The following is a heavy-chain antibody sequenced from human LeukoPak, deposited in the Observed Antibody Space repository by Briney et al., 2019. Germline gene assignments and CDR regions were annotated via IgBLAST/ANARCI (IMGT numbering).Heavy chain of an antibody. D-gene: IGHD6-19*01. CDR2: IWYDGSNK. V-gene: IGHV3-33*08. CDR3: ARDGSGYSSGWYVFFEIPYYYYYYGMDV. J-gene: IGHJ6*02. CDR1: GFTFSSYA. Sequence: HPGGSLRLSCAASGFTFSSYAMNWVRQAPGKGLEWVAVIWYDGSNKYYADSVKGRFTISRDNSKNTLYLQMNSLRAEDTAVYYCARDGSGYSSGWYVFFEIPYYYYYYGMDVWGQGTTVTVSS.